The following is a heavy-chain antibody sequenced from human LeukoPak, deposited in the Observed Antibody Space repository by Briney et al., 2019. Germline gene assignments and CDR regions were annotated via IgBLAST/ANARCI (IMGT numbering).Heavy chain of an antibody. J-gene: IGHJ5*02. Sequence: SETLSLTCNVSGGSISSYYWGWIRQPPGKGLEWIGSIYYSGSTYYNPSLKSRVTISVDTSKNQFSLKLSSVTAADTAVYYCAVKVGATTENWFDPWGQGTLVTVSS. D-gene: IGHD1-26*01. CDR3: AVKVGATTENWFDP. CDR1: GGSISSYY. V-gene: IGHV4-39*01. CDR2: IYYSGST.